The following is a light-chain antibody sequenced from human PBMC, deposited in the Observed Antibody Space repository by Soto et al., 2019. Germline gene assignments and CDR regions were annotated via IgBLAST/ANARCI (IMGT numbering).Light chain of an antibody. Sequence: QSVLTQPASVSGSPGQSVTISCTGPRSDIGESNFISWYQHSPGKAPRLLLYEVSSRPSGVSKRFSGSRAGNTASLTISGLLDDDEDDYFCASFRSGTSLVFGSGTKVTVL. CDR1: RSDIGESNF. V-gene: IGLV2-14*01. J-gene: IGLJ1*01. CDR3: ASFRSGTSLV. CDR2: EVS.